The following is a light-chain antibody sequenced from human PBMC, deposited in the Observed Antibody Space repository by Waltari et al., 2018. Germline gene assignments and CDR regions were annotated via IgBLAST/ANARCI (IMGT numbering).Light chain of an antibody. V-gene: IGKV1-39*01. Sequence: DIQMTQSPSSLSASVGDSVTVTCRASQSVTRYLHWYQQKPGQAPTLPIYAASTLQSGVPSRFSGSGSGTDFTLTISSLQPEDFATYYCQQYNLWPWTFDQGTKVDIK. CDR1: QSVTRY. J-gene: IGKJ1*01. CDR3: QQYNLWPWT. CDR2: AAS.